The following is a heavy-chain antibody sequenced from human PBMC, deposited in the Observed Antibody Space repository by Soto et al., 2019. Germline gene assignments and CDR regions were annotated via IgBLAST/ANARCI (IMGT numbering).Heavy chain of an antibody. Sequence: TSETLSLTCAVYGGSFSGYYWSWIRQPPGKGLEWIGEINHSGSTNYNPSLKSRVTISVDTSKNQFSLKLSSVTAADTAVYYCASQRQVGSGSYYNPYYYYYYMDVWGKGTTVTVSS. J-gene: IGHJ6*03. CDR1: GGSFSGYY. CDR2: INHSGST. CDR3: ASQRQVGSGSYYNPYYYYYYMDV. D-gene: IGHD3-10*01. V-gene: IGHV4-34*01.